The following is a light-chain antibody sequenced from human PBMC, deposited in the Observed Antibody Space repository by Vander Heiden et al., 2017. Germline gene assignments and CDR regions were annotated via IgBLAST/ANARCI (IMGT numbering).Light chain of an antibody. CDR1: QSVSSN. Sequence: EIVMTQSPATLSLSPGETATLSCRASQSVSSNLAWYQQKPGQAPRLLIYGASTRATGIPARFSGSGSGTEFTLTIRSLQSEDFAGYYCQQYNTWPPLSFGGGTTVEIK. J-gene: IGKJ4*01. CDR2: GAS. CDR3: QQYNTWPPLS. V-gene: IGKV3D-15*01.